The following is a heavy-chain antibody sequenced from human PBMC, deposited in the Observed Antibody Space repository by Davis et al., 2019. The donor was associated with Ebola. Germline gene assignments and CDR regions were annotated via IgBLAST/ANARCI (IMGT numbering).Heavy chain of an antibody. D-gene: IGHD3-10*01. CDR2: IYYSGST. CDR3: ARTPRELVVQGVMIAFDI. J-gene: IGHJ3*02. Sequence: PSETLSLTCTVSGGSISSSSYYWGWIRQPPGKGLEWIGSIYYSGSTYYNPSLKSRVTISVDTSKNQFSLKLSSVTAADTAVYYCARTPRELVVQGVMIAFDIWGQGTMVTVSS. CDR1: GGSISSSSYY. V-gene: IGHV4-39*07.